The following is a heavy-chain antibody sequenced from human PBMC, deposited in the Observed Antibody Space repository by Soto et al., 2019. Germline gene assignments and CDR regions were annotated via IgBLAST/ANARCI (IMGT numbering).Heavy chain of an antibody. CDR1: GFTFDDYA. V-gene: IGHV3-9*01. J-gene: IGHJ4*02. CDR3: AKDFQWGFCCGGDYYFDS. Sequence: EVQLVESGGGLVQPGRSLRLSCAASGFTFDDYAMHWVRQAPGKGLEWVSGITGNGGSRGYADSVKGRFTISRDNAKNSLYLHINSLRPEDTALYYCAKDFQWGFCCGGDYYFDSWGQGTLVTVSS. D-gene: IGHD2-21*02. CDR2: ITGNGGSR.